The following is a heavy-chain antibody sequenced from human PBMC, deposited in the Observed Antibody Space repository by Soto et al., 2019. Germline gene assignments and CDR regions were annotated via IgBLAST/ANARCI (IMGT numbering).Heavy chain of an antibody. Sequence: EAQLLESGGDSAQPGGSLRLSCAASGFTFSAYVLNWVRQAPGKGLVRVSGISGSGDVTYYADSVRGRFTLSRDNSKNPPYLQTNRLRAADTATYFCAKEERTFGEGYWGRGTLVTVSS. D-gene: IGHD3-3*01. J-gene: IGHJ1*01. V-gene: IGHV3-23*01. CDR3: AKEERTFGEGY. CDR1: GFTFSAYV. CDR2: ISGSGDVT.